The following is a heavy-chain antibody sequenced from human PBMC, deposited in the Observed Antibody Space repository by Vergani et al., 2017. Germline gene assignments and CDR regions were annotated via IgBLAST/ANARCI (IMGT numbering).Heavy chain of an antibody. Sequence: QVHLQEAGPGLVKPAETLSLTCTVSGDSMNNYYWNWIRQTPGKGLEGIGYIYVGGTTTYNPSLESRVSLSAATYKKQISLQLTSVTAADTAVYYCSCGAPVVQGHYISYYFYFMDVWGKGTTVTVSS. V-gene: IGHV4-59*01. CDR1: GDSMNNYY. J-gene: IGHJ6*03. D-gene: IGHD3-22*01. CDR3: SCGAPVVQGHYISYYFYFMDV. CDR2: IYVGGTT.